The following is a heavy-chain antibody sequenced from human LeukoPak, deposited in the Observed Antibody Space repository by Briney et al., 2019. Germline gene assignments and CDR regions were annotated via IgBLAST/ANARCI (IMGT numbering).Heavy chain of an antibody. CDR1: GGSFSGYY. V-gene: IGHV4-34*01. Sequence: SETLSLTCAVYGGSFSGYYWSWIRQPPGKGLEWIGEINHSGSTNYNPSLKSRVTISVDTSKNQFSLKLSSVTAADTAVYYCARGSVTHLGYWGQGTLVTVSS. J-gene: IGHJ4*02. CDR3: ARGSVTHLGY. CDR2: INHSGST. D-gene: IGHD2-21*02.